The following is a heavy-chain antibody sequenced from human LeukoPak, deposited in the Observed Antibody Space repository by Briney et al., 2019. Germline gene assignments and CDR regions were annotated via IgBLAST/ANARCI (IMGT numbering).Heavy chain of an antibody. Sequence: TSQTLSLTCTVSGGSISSGDYYWSWIRQPPGKGLEWIGYIYYSGSPYYNPSLKSRVTISVDTSKNQFSLKLSSVTAADTAVYYCATGVRGYSYPVYYYGMDVWGKGTTVTVSS. CDR2: IYYSGSP. D-gene: IGHD5-18*01. CDR3: ATGVRGYSYPVYYYGMDV. V-gene: IGHV4-30-4*01. CDR1: GGSISSGDYY. J-gene: IGHJ6*04.